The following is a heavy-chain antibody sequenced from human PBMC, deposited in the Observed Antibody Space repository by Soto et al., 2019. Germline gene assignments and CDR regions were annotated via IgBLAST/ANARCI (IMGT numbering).Heavy chain of an antibody. CDR2: LHHDGTT. D-gene: IGHD1-26*01. J-gene: IGHJ6*02. V-gene: IGHV4-4*02. Sequence: QVQLQESGPGLVKPSETLSLTCAVSGGPITTTTWWAWVRLPPGKGLEWIGELHHDGTTNYNPSLESPITMSPAKSHNHFSLKLTSVTAADTAIYYCETQTIYYPWGVWGRGTTVTVSS. CDR1: GGPITTTTW. CDR3: ETQTIYYPWGV.